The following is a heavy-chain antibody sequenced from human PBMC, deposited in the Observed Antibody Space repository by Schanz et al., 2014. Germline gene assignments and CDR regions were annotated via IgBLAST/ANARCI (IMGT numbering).Heavy chain of an antibody. Sequence: EVQLVESGGGLVQPGGSLRLSCAASGFTFSSYAMSWVRQAPGKGLEWVSTISASGGSTYYADSVKGRFTISRDNAMNSLYLQMNSLRAEDTAVYYCARDQIMAAAGLVDYWGHGTLVTVSS. V-gene: IGHV3-23*04. D-gene: IGHD6-13*01. CDR1: GFTFSSYA. CDR3: ARDQIMAAAGLVDY. CDR2: ISASGGST. J-gene: IGHJ4*01.